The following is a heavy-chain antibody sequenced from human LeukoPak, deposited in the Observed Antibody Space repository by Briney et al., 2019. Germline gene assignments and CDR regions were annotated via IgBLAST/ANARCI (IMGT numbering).Heavy chain of an antibody. CDR1: GYTFISYD. Sequence: ASVKVSCKASGYTFISYDINWVRQATGQGLEWMGWMNPNSGNTGYAQKFQGRVTMTRNTSISTAYMELSSLRSEDTAVYYCAXXXXXXGVTLFSYYYCYMDVWGKGTTVTISS. CDR3: AXXXXXXGVTLFSYYYCYMDV. D-gene: IGHD4-11*01. V-gene: IGHV1-8*01. CDR2: MNPNSGNT. J-gene: IGHJ6*03.